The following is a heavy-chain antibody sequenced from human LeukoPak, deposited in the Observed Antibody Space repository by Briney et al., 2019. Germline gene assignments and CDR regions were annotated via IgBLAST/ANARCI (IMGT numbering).Heavy chain of an antibody. D-gene: IGHD1-14*01. Sequence: YPGGSLGLSCAVSGFTFSSYAMSWVRQAPGKGLEWVSAISGSGGSTYYADSVKGRFTISRDNSKNTLYLQMNSLRAEDTAVYYCAKDARERGAEPYFDYWRQGTLVTVSS. V-gene: IGHV3-23*01. CDR2: ISGSGGST. CDR3: AKDARERGAEPYFDY. J-gene: IGHJ4*02. CDR1: GFTFSSYA.